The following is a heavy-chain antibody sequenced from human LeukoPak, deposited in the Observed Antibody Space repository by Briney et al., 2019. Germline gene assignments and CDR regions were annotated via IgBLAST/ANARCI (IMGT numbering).Heavy chain of an antibody. V-gene: IGHV1-18*01. D-gene: IGHD4-17*01. CDR1: GYTFTSYG. J-gene: IGHJ4*02. CDR3: ARGEETTVTTMDY. CDR2: ISAYNGNT. Sequence: ASVKVSCKASGYTFTSYGISWVRQAPGQGLEWMGWISAYNGNTNYAQNLQGRVALTTDTSTTTAYMELRSLRSDDTAVYYCARGEETTVTTMDYWGQGTLVTVSS.